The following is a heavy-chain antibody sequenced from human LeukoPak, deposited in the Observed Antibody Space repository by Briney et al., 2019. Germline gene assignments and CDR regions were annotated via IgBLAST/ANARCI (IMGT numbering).Heavy chain of an antibody. CDR2: INHSGST. CDR1: GGSFSGYY. J-gene: IGHJ4*02. D-gene: IGHD4-23*01. V-gene: IGHV4-34*01. Sequence: SETLSLTCAVYGGSFSGYYWSWIRQPPGKGLEWIGEINHSGSTNYNPSLKSRVTISVDTSKNQFSLKLSSVTAADTAVYYCARGVVTPEVDYWGQGTLVTVSS. CDR3: ARGVVTPEVDY.